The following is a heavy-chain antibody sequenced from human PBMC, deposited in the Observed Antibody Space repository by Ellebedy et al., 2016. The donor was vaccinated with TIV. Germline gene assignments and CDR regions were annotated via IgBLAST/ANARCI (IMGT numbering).Heavy chain of an antibody. CDR3: ARGVDYGDYRIDY. D-gene: IGHD4-17*01. CDR1: GASISSYY. CDR2: IYYSGST. V-gene: IGHV4-59*08. Sequence: MPSETLSLTCTVSGASISSYYWSWIRQPPGKGLDWIGYIYYSGSTNYNPSLKSRVTISVDTSKNQFSLKLSSVTAADTAVYYCARGVDYGDYRIDYWGQGTLVTVSS. J-gene: IGHJ4*02.